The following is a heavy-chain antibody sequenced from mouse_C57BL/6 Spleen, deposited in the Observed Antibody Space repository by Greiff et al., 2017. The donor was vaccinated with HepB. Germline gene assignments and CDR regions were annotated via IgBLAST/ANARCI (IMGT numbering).Heavy chain of an antibody. Sequence: VHLVESGPELVKPGASVKISCKASGYAFSSSWMNWVKQRPGKGLEWIGRIYPGDGDTNYNGKFKGKATLTADKSSSTAYMQLSSLTSEDSAVYFCASGPFYYGSSYYVDYWGQGTTLTVSS. J-gene: IGHJ2*01. CDR2: IYPGDGDT. D-gene: IGHD1-1*01. CDR3: ASGPFYYGSSYYVDY. CDR1: GYAFSSSW. V-gene: IGHV1-82*01.